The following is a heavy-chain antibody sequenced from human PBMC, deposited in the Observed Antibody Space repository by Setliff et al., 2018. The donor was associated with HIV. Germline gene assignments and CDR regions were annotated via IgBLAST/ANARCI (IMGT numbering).Heavy chain of an antibody. CDR2: VSPHGGYT. CDR3: ARDKGAGYCSGGSCSEWLYAFDI. CDR1: GFTFTEYY. D-gene: IGHD2-15*01. J-gene: IGHJ3*02. Sequence: ASVKVSCKASGFTFTEYYIHWVRQAPGQGLEWMGWVSPHGGYTSYAKKFQGRITMTTDTSIATAYMELRGLTSDDTAIYYCARDKGAGYCSGGSCSEWLYAFDIWGQGTMVTVSS. V-gene: IGHV1-2*02.